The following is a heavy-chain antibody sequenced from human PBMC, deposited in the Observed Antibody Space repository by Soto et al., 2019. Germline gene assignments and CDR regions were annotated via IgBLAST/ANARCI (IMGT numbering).Heavy chain of an antibody. CDR2: IIPIFGTA. CDR1: GGTFSSYS. Sequence: ASVEVSYKSSGGTFSSYSSSWGRRAPGQGLEWMGGIIPIFGTANYAQKFQGRVTITADESTSTAYMELSSLRSEDTAVYYCATRSGYYDSSGYYYLDYWGQGTLVTVSS. J-gene: IGHJ4*02. D-gene: IGHD3-22*01. V-gene: IGHV1-69*13. CDR3: ATRSGYYDSSGYYYLDY.